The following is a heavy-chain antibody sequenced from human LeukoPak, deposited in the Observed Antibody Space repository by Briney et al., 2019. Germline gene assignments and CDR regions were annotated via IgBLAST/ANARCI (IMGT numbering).Heavy chain of an antibody. Sequence: PSETLSLTCTVSGVSVSSANYHWSWIRQPPGKGLEWIGNIYYSGSTYYNPSLKSRVTISVDTSKNQFSLKLSSVTAADTAVYYCARLGYSYGSLNFDYWGQGTLVTVSS. CDR3: ARLGYSYGSLNFDY. V-gene: IGHV4-39*01. D-gene: IGHD5-18*01. CDR2: IYYSGST. J-gene: IGHJ4*02. CDR1: GVSVSSANYH.